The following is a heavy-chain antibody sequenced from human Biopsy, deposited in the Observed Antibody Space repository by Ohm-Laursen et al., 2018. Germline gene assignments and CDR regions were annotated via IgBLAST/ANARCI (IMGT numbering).Heavy chain of an antibody. CDR2: IYYSVMT. Sequence: SETLSLTCTVSGDSVTKYYWSWNRQPPGKGLEWIGHIYYSVMTNYNPSLQSRVSISVDTSRNQVSLTLSSVTAADTAVYYCARDSGILNYGNFKYYHYYGMDVWGQGAKVTASS. CDR1: GDSVTKYY. J-gene: IGHJ6*02. V-gene: IGHV4-59*02. CDR3: ARDSGILNYGNFKYYHYYGMDV. D-gene: IGHD4-11*01.